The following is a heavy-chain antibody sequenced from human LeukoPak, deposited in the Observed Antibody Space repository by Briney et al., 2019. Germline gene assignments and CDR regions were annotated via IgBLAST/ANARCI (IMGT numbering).Heavy chain of an antibody. CDR2: IYTSGST. D-gene: IGHD2-2*01. CDR1: GGSISSYY. V-gene: IGHV4-4*07. Sequence: SETLSLTCPVSGGSISSYYWSWIRQPAGKGLEWIGRIYTSGSTNYNPSHKSRVTMSVDTSKNQCSLKLSSVSAADTAVYYCARDCTSCYAGGFDYWGQGTLVTVSS. CDR3: ARDCTSCYAGGFDY. J-gene: IGHJ4*02.